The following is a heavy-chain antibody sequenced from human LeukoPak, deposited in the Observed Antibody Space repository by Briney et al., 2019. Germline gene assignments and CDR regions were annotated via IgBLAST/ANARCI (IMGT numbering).Heavy chain of an antibody. CDR1: GGSISSYY. J-gene: IGHJ4*02. V-gene: IGHV4-59*01. D-gene: IGHD3-3*01. CDR3: ARSIPDYDSWSTIGVFDY. CDR2: IYYSGST. Sequence: SETLSLTCTVSGGSISSYYWSWIRQPPGKGLEWIGYIYYSGSTNYNPSLKSRVTISVDTSKNQFSLKLSSVTAADTAVYYCARSIPDYDSWSTIGVFDYWGQGTLVTVSS.